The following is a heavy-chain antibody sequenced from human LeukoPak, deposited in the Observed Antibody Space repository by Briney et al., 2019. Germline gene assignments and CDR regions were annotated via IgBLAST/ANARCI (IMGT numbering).Heavy chain of an antibody. CDR1: GFTFSSYG. Sequence: GGSLRLSCAASGFTFSSYGMHWVRQAPGKGLEWVAVISYDGSKKYYADSVKGRFTISRDNSKNTLYLQMNSLRAEDTAVYYSAKGGSGWYGYYYYMDAWGKGTTVTVSS. D-gene: IGHD6-19*01. CDR2: ISYDGSKK. J-gene: IGHJ6*03. V-gene: IGHV3-30*18. CDR3: AKGGSGWYGYYYYMDA.